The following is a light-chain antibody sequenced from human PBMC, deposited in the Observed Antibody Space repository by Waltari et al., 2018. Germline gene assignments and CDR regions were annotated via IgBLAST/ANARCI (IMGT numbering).Light chain of an antibody. V-gene: IGLV2-23*01. J-gene: IGLJ3*02. CDR1: NNDVGSYDL. CDR2: GGT. Sequence: QSALTQPASVSGSPGQSITISCPGTNNDVGSYDLVPWYQQHPGKAPKLVIDGGTKRPSGVSHRFSGSEAGNTASLTISGLRAEDEADYYCSSYAGGGTGVVGGGTKLTVL. CDR3: SSYAGGGTGV.